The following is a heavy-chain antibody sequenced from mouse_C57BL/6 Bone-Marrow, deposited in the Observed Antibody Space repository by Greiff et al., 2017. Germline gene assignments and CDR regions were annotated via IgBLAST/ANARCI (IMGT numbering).Heavy chain of an antibody. J-gene: IGHJ4*01. CDR3: ARSGYGQLLLNIKNYYAMDY. V-gene: IGHV1-81*01. CDR1: GYTFTRYG. D-gene: IGHD1-1*01. Sequence: QVQLQQSGAELARPGASVKLSCKASGYTFTRYGISWVKQRTGQGLEWIGEIYPRSGNTYYNEKFKGKATLTADKSSSTAYMELRSLTSEYSAVYFCARSGYGQLLLNIKNYYAMDYWGQGTSVTVSS. CDR2: IYPRSGNT.